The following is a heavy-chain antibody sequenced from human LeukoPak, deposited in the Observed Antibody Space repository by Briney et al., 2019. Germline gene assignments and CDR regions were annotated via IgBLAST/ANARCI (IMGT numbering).Heavy chain of an antibody. V-gene: IGHV3-66*01. Sequence: GGSLRLSCAASGFTFSSYSMNWVRQAPGKGLEWVSIIYSGGSTFYTDSVKGRFTISRDNSKNTLYLQMNSLRGEDTAVYYCAARYNWNDGFDYWGQGTLVTVSS. CDR2: IYSGGST. D-gene: IGHD1-20*01. CDR1: GFTFSSYS. CDR3: AARYNWNDGFDY. J-gene: IGHJ4*02.